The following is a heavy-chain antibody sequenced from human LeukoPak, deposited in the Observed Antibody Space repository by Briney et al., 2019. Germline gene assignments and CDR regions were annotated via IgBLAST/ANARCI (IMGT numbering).Heavy chain of an antibody. CDR3: ARSPRITVGGNYYFQYYYMDV. D-gene: IGHD4-23*01. Sequence: SETLSLTCTVYAGSISSDSWSWIRQPPGKGLEWIGYIYYSGSTNYNPSLRSRVTISVHTSKNQFSLNLSSVTAADTAVYYCARSPRITVGGNYYFQYYYMDVWGKGTTVTVSS. CDR2: IYYSGST. J-gene: IGHJ6*03. V-gene: IGHV4-59*08. CDR1: AGSISSDS.